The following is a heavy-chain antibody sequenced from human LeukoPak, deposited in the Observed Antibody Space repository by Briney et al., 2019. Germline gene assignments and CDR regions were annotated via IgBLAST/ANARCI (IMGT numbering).Heavy chain of an antibody. CDR3: ATLFEELFFYYYGMDV. CDR2: ISGSGGST. CDR1: GFTFSSYA. V-gene: IGHV3-23*01. D-gene: IGHD3-10*01. J-gene: IGHJ6*02. Sequence: PGGSLRLSCAASGFTFSSYAMSWVRQAPGKGLEWVSAISGSGGSTYYADSVKGRFTISRDNSKNTLYLQMNSLRAEDTAVYYCATLFEELFFYYYGMDVWGQGTTVTVSS.